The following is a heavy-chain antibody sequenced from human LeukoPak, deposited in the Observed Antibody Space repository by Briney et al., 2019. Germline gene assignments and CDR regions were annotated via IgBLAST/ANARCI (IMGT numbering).Heavy chain of an antibody. CDR3: ARVPSGYDGGYFDY. J-gene: IGHJ4*02. V-gene: IGHV4-31*03. Sequence: SETLSLTCTVSGGSISSGGYYWSWIRQHPGKGLEWIGYIYYSGSTYYNPSLKSRVTISVDTSKNQFFLKLSSVTAADTAVYYCARVPSGYDGGYFDYWGQGTLVTVSS. CDR2: IYYSGST. CDR1: GGSISSGGYY. D-gene: IGHD5-12*01.